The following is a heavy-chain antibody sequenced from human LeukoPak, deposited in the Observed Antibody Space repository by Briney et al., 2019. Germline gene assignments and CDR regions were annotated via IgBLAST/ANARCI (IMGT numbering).Heavy chain of an antibody. CDR1: GFTFSSYG. J-gene: IGHJ4*02. CDR3: AREGAYYYDSSGYYNDY. Sequence: PGGSLRLSCAASGFTFSSYGMHWVRQAPGKGLEWVAVIWYDGSNKYYADSVKGRFTISRDNSKNTLYLQMNSLRAEDTAVYYCAREGAYYYDSSGYYNDYWGQRTLVTVSS. CDR2: IWYDGSNK. D-gene: IGHD3-22*01. V-gene: IGHV3-33*01.